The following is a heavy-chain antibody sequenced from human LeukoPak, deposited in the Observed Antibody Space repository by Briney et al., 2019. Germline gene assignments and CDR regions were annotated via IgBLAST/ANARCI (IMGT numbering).Heavy chain of an antibody. CDR2: ISAYNGNT. V-gene: IGHV1-18*01. D-gene: IGHD1-26*01. CDR3: ARVNPYSGSYLDDY. CDR1: GYTLTSYG. Sequence: ASVKVSCKASGYTLTSYGISWVRQAPGQGLEWMGWISAYNGNTNYAQKLQGRVTMTTDTSTSTAYMELRSLRSDDTAVYYCARVNPYSGSYLDDYWGQGTLVTVSS. J-gene: IGHJ4*02.